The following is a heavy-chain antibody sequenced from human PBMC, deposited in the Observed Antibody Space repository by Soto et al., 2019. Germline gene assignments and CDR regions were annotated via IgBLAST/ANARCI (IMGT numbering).Heavy chain of an antibody. CDR1: GGSISSYY. CDR3: ASHRYGYGYLGGG. J-gene: IGHJ4*02. D-gene: IGHD5-18*01. Sequence: QVQLQESGPGLVKPSETLSLTCTVSGGSISSYYWSWIRQPPGKGLEWIGYIYYSGSTNYNPSFRSRVTLSVDTSKNLFSLKLASVTAADTAVYDCASHRYGYGYLGGGWGQGTLVTVSS. CDR2: IYYSGST. V-gene: IGHV4-59*08.